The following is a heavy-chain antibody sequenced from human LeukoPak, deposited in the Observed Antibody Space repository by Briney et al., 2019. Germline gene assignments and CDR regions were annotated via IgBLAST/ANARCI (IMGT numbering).Heavy chain of an antibody. J-gene: IGHJ4*02. CDR1: GYTFTSYD. V-gene: IGHV1-8*01. CDR2: MSPNSGDT. D-gene: IGHD7-27*01. CDR3: ARGPPNWGYDY. Sequence: ASVKVSCKASGYTFTSYDFNWVRQATGQRPEWMGWMSPNSGDTGYAQKFQDRVTMTRTTSISTAYMELSSLRSDDTAVYYCARGPPNWGYDYWGPGTLVTVSS.